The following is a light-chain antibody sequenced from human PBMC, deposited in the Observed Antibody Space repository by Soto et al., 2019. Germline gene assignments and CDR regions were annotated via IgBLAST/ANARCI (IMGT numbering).Light chain of an antibody. J-gene: IGLJ2*01. CDR3: SSYAGSSTPYVV. V-gene: IGLV2-23*02. CDR2: EVS. Sequence: QSALTQPASVSGSPGQSITISCTGTSSDVGSYNLVSWYQQHPGKAPKLMIYEVSKRPSGVSNRFSGSKSGNTASLTISGLQAEDEADYYCSSYAGSSTPYVVFGGGTKVTVL. CDR1: SSDVGSYNL.